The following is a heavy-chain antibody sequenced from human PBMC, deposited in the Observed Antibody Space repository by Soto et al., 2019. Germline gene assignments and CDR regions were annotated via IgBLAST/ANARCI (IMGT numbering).Heavy chain of an antibody. D-gene: IGHD2-2*01. J-gene: IGHJ4*02. Sequence: QVQLVQSGAEVKKPGSSVKVSCKASGGTFSSYTISWVRQAPGQGLEWMGRIIPILGIANYAQKFQGRGTITAEKSTSTAYMELSSLRSEDTAVYYCATSPPRYCSSTSCYPTDYWGQGTLVTVSS. CDR1: GGTFSSYT. CDR2: IIPILGIA. V-gene: IGHV1-69*02. CDR3: ATSPPRYCSSTSCYPTDY.